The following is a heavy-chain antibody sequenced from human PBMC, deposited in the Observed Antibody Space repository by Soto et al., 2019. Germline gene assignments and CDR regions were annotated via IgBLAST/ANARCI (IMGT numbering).Heavy chain of an antibody. CDR2: ISGSGDST. J-gene: IGHJ1*01. Sequence: GGSLRLSCADSGSTFSSYAMSWVRQAPGKGLEWVSGISGSGDSTYYADSVKGRFTISRDNSKNTLYLQMNSLRAEDTAVYYCAKGVPGIAVAGTGYFQHWGQG. V-gene: IGHV3-23*01. CDR3: AKGVPGIAVAGTGYFQH. D-gene: IGHD6-19*01. CDR1: GSTFSSYA.